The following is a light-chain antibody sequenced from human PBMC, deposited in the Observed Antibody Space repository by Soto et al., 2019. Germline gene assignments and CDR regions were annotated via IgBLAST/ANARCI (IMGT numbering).Light chain of an antibody. CDR1: SSDVGAYNY. CDR3: SSYTRSNTYV. J-gene: IGLJ1*01. Sequence: QSVLTQPASVSGSPGQSITISCTGTSSDVGAYNYVSWYQQHPGKAPKLMIYDVSNRPSGVSNRFSGSKSGNTASLTIYGLQAEDEADYYCSSYTRSNTYVFGTGTKVTVL. V-gene: IGLV2-14*03. CDR2: DVS.